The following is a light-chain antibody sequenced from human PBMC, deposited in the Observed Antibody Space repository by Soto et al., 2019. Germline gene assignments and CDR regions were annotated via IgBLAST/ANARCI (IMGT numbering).Light chain of an antibody. Sequence: DFQMTQSPSSLSASVGDRVTITCRASQSISDHLNWYQKKPGKAPKLLIYAASSLQSGVPSRFSGSGSGTDFTLTISSLQPEDFATYYCQQSSTTPVTFGPGTKVDLK. V-gene: IGKV1-39*01. CDR1: QSISDH. J-gene: IGKJ3*01. CDR3: QQSSTTPVT. CDR2: AAS.